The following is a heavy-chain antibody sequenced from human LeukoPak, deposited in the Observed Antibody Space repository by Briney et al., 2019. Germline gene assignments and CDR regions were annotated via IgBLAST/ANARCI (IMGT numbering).Heavy chain of an antibody. CDR2: ISSSSSYI. Sequence: PGGSLRLSCAGSGFTFNTYNMNWVRQAPGKGLEWVSFISSSSSYIYYADSVKGRFTISRDNSRKTLYLQMGSLRTEDMAVYYCARDLGDSSDSYYFDYWGQGTLVTVSS. CDR1: GFTFNTYN. J-gene: IGHJ4*02. V-gene: IGHV3-21*01. CDR3: ARDLGDSSDSYYFDY. D-gene: IGHD3-22*01.